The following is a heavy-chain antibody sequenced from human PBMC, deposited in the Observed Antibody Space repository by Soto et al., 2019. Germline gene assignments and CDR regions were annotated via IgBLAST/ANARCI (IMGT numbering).Heavy chain of an antibody. V-gene: IGHV4-4*07. CDR2: IYTGGST. D-gene: IGHD2-15*01. CDR3: ARANVGPPGGGSWTMPFDF. CDR1: GGSVSNYY. J-gene: IGHJ4*01. Sequence: SETLSLTCSVSGGSVSNYYWGWFRQPAGKGLEWIGRIYTGGSTNYNPSLKSRVTLSVDTSKNQFSLRLTSVTAADTAVYYCARANVGPPGGGSWTMPFDFWGHGTLVTSPQ.